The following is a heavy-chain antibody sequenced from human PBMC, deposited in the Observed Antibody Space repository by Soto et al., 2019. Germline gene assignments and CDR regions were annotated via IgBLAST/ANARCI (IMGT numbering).Heavy chain of an antibody. CDR1: GYSFTSYW. CDR3: ARLVMFVPYTTDYYDSSGPPGWFDP. V-gene: IGHV5-51*01. CDR2: IYPGDSDT. D-gene: IGHD3-22*01. Sequence: PGESLKISCKGSGYSFTSYWIGWVRQMPGKGLEWMGIIYPGDSDTRYSPSFQGQVTISADKSISTAYLQWSSLKASDTAMYYCARLVMFVPYTTDYYDSSGPPGWFDPWGQGTLVTVSS. J-gene: IGHJ5*02.